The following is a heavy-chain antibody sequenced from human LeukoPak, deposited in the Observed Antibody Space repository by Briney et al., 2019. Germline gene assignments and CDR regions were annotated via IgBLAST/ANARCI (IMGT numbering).Heavy chain of an antibody. D-gene: IGHD3-10*01. J-gene: IGHJ4*02. CDR3: ARDGDYYGSGNFDY. Sequence: GASVKVSSKTSGYTFTNYDINWVRQATGQGLEWMGWMNPNSGNTGYAQKFQGRVTITRDTSISTAYMELSSLRSEDTAVYYCARDGDYYGSGNFDYWGQGTLVTVSS. V-gene: IGHV1-8*03. CDR1: GYTFTNYD. CDR2: MNPNSGNT.